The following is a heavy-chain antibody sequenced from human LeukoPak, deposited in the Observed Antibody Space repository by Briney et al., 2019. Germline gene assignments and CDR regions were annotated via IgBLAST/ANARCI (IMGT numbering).Heavy chain of an antibody. D-gene: IGHD6-19*01. J-gene: IGHJ6*02. Sequence: ASVKVPCKASGYTFTSYDINWVRQATGQGLEWMGWMNPNSGNTGYAQKFQGRVTMTRNTSISTAYMELSSLRSEDTAVYYCARGGYSSGWYRHYYYGMDVWGQGTTVTVSS. CDR2: MNPNSGNT. CDR3: ARGGYSSGWYRHYYYGMDV. V-gene: IGHV1-8*01. CDR1: GYTFTSYD.